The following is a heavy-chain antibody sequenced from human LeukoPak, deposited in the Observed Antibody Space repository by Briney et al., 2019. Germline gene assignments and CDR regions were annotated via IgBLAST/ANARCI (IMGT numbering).Heavy chain of an antibody. Sequence: GGSLRLSCAASGFTFTSYTMNWVRQAPGKGLEWISYIRTSGGVVSYTDSVKGRFIISRDNAKNSLYLQMNSLRDEDTAVYYCARDSAAHGGYWGQGTPVIVSS. J-gene: IGHJ4*02. V-gene: IGHV3-48*02. D-gene: IGHD6-25*01. CDR2: IRTSGGVV. CDR1: GFTFTSYT. CDR3: ARDSAAHGGY.